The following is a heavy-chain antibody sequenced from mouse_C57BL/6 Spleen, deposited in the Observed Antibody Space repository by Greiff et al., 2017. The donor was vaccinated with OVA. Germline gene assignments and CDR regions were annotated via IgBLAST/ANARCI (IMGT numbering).Heavy chain of an antibody. CDR1: GYTFTSYW. J-gene: IGHJ2*01. CDR3: ARAGYYGSSYETNYFDY. CDR2: IDPSDSYT. D-gene: IGHD1-1*01. Sequence: VQLQQPGAELVMPGASVKLSCKASGYTFTSYWMHWVKQRPGQGLEWIGEIDPSDSYTNYNQKFKGKSTLTVDKSSSTAYMQLSSLTSEDSAVYYCARAGYYGSSYETNYFDYWGQGTTLTVSS. V-gene: IGHV1-69*01.